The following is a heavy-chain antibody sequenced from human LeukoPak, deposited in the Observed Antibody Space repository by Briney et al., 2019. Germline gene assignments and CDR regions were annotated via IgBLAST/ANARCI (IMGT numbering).Heavy chain of an antibody. Sequence: GGSLRLSCAASGSTFSSYGMHWVRQAPGKGLEWVAVISYDGSNKYYADSVKGRFTISRDNSKNTLYLQMNSLRAEDTAVYYCAKDVYVHYFDYWGQGTLVTVSS. CDR1: GSTFSSYG. CDR3: AKDVYVHYFDY. D-gene: IGHD5/OR15-5a*01. V-gene: IGHV3-30*18. CDR2: ISYDGSNK. J-gene: IGHJ4*02.